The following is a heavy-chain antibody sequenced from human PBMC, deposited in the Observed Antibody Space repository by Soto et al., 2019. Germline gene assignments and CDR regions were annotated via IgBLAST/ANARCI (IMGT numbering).Heavy chain of an antibody. CDR2: INPNSGGA. CDR1: GYTFTGYY. V-gene: IGHV1-2*02. CDR3: ARATRQLVRGWFDP. Sequence: ASVKVSCKASGYTFTGYYMHWVRQAPGQGLEWMGWINPNSGGANYAQKFQGRVTMTRDTSISTAYMELSRLRSDDTAVYYCARATRQLVRGWFDPWGQGTLVTVSS. J-gene: IGHJ5*02. D-gene: IGHD6-6*01.